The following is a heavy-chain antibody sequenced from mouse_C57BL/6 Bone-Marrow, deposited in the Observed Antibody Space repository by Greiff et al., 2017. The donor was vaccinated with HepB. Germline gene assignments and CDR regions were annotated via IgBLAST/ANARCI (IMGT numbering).Heavy chain of an antibody. CDR1: GYTFTSYW. J-gene: IGHJ1*03. CDR3: ARSGDGLLRRYFDV. Sequence: VKLQQPGAELVKPGASVKLSCKASGYTFTSYWMHWVKQRPGQGLEWIGMIHPNSGSTNYNEKFKSKATLYVDKSSSTAYMQLSSLTSEDSAVYYCARSGDGLLRRYFDVWGTGTTVTVSS. V-gene: IGHV1-64*01. D-gene: IGHD2-3*01. CDR2: IHPNSGST.